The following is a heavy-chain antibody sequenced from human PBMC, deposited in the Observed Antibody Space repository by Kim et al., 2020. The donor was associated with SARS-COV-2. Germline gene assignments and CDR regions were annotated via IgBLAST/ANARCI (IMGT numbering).Heavy chain of an antibody. J-gene: IGHJ6*02. V-gene: IGHV4-34*01. CDR2: INHSGST. CDR1: GGSFSGYY. CDR3: GFVLRYFDWLLGFLYYYYGMDV. Sequence: SETLSLTCAVYGGSFSGYYWSWIRQPPGKGLEWIGEINHSGSTNYNPSLKSRVTISVDTSKNQFSLKLSSVTAADTAVYYCGFVLRYFDWLLGFLYYYYGMDVWGQGTTVTVSS. D-gene: IGHD3-9*01.